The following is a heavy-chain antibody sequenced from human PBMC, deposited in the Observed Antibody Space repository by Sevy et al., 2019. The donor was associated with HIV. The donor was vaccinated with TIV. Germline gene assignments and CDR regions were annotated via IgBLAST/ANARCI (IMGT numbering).Heavy chain of an antibody. V-gene: IGHV4-39*01. CDR1: GGSISSSSYY. CDR2: IYYSGST. Sequence: SETLSLTCTVSGGSISSSSYYWGWIRQPPGKGLEWIGSIYYSGSTYYNPSLKSRVTISVDTSKNQFSLKLSSVTAADTAVYYGARHHKGSGLTFDYWGQGTLVTVSS. J-gene: IGHJ4*02. D-gene: IGHD6-19*01. CDR3: ARHHKGSGLTFDY.